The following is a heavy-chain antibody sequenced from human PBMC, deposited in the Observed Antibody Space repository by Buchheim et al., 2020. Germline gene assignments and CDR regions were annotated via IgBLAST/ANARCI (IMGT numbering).Heavy chain of an antibody. Sequence: QVQLEQSGAEVKKPGGSVKVSCKASGYSFSNYAMYWVRQAPGQSLEWVGRINTGNGDTKYSQKFQGRVTITRDTVASTVYMEMSRLTYEATADYFCARALRWMRFYWGQGTL. J-gene: IGHJ4*02. D-gene: IGHD4-23*01. CDR3: ARALRWMRFY. CDR2: INTGNGDT. CDR1: GYSFSNYA. V-gene: IGHV1-3*04.